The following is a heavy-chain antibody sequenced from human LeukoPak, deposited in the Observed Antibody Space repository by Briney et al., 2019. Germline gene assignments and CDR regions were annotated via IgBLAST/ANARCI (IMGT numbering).Heavy chain of an antibody. D-gene: IGHD2-21*02. J-gene: IGHJ4*02. V-gene: IGHV4-59*08. CDR2: FFYSGSP. Sequence: SETLSLTCTVSGGSISSYYWSWIRQSPGKGLEWIGNFFYSGSPNYNPSLKSRVTESFDTSKNQFSLKLTSVTAADTAVYYCARQNFVVVTAIRIFDYWGQGTLVTVSS. CDR3: ARQNFVVVTAIRIFDY. CDR1: GGSISSYY.